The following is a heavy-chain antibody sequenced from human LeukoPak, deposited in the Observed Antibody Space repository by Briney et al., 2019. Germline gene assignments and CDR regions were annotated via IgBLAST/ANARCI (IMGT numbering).Heavy chain of an antibody. V-gene: IGHV3-23*01. D-gene: IGHD3-22*01. CDR2: ISGSGGST. Sequence: PGGSLRLSCAASGFTFSSYAMSWVRQAPGKGLEWVSAISGSGGSTYYADSVKGRFTISRDNSKNTLYLQMNSLRAEDTAVYYCAGGKGDLTMIMMIVTAVEFYFDQWGQGTLVTVSS. CDR3: AGGKGDLTMIMMIVTAVEFYFDQ. J-gene: IGHJ4*02. CDR1: GFTFSSYA.